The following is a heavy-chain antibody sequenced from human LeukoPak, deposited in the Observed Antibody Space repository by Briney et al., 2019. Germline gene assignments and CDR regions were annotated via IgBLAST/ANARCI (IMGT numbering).Heavy chain of an antibody. J-gene: IGHJ4*02. CDR1: GYTFTSYD. CDR3: ARDGTGTKGRYYFDY. V-gene: IGHV1-69*13. Sequence: GASVKVSCKASGYTFTSYDINWVRQATGQGLEWMGGIIPIFGTANYAQKFQGRVTITADESTSTAYMELSSLRSEDTAVYYCARDGTGTKGRYYFDYWGQGTLVTVSS. CDR2: IIPIFGTA. D-gene: IGHD1-7*01.